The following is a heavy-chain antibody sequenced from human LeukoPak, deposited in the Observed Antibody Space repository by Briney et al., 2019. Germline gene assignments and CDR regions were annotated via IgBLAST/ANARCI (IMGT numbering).Heavy chain of an antibody. Sequence: PGGSLRLSCAASGFTFSSYWMSWVRQAPGKGLEWVANIKQDGSEKYYVDSVKGRFTISRDNAKNSLYLQMNSLRAEDTAVYYCARGPHRAIGGEWPNFDYWGQGTLVTVSS. J-gene: IGHJ4*02. CDR2: IKQDGSEK. CDR3: ARGPHRAIGGEWPNFDY. CDR1: GFTFSSYW. V-gene: IGHV3-7*01. D-gene: IGHD3-10*01.